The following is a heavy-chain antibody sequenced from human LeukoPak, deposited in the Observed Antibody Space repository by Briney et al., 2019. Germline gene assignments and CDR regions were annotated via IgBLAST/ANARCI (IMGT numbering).Heavy chain of an antibody. J-gene: IGHJ4*02. CDR1: GGSFSGYY. V-gene: IGHV4-34*01. Sequence: SETLSLTCAVYGGSFSGYYWSWIRQPPGKGLEWIGEINHSGSTNYNPSLKSRVTISVDTSKNQFSLKLSSVTAADTAVYYCARGRGSLDYWGRGTLVTVSS. CDR2: INHSGST. CDR3: ARGRGSLDY. D-gene: IGHD2-15*01.